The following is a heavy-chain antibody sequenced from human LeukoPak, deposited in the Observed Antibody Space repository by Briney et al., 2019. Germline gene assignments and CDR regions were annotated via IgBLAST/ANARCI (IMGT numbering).Heavy chain of an antibody. J-gene: IGHJ6*02. D-gene: IGHD3-22*01. CDR1: GGSISSYY. V-gene: IGHV4-4*07. Sequence: SETLSLTCTVSGGSISSYYWSWIRQPAGKGLEWIGRIYTSGSTNYNPSLKSRVTMSVDTSKNQFSLKLSSVTAADTAVYYCARDIDDSSGYPYGMDVWGQGTTVTVSS. CDR2: IYTSGST. CDR3: ARDIDDSSGYPYGMDV.